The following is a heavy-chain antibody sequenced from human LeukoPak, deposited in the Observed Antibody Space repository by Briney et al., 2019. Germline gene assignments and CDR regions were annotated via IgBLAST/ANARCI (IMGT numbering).Heavy chain of an antibody. Sequence: GGSLRLSCAASGFAFSSYGIHWVRQAPGKGLEWVAVISYDGSNKYYADSVKGRFTISRDNSKNTPYLQMNSLRAEDTAVYYCAKDPQYYYYYGMDVWGQGTTVTVSS. CDR3: AKDPQYYYYYGMDV. J-gene: IGHJ6*02. V-gene: IGHV3-30*18. CDR1: GFAFSSYG. CDR2: ISYDGSNK.